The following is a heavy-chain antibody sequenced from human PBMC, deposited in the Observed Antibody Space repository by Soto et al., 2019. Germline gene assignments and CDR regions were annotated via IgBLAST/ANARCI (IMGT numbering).Heavy chain of an antibody. D-gene: IGHD1-1*01. CDR1: GYSFTSYW. CDR2: IDPSDSYT. Sequence: GASLKICCQGSGYSFTSYWIIGFRQIPGKGLEWMGRIDPSDSYTNYSPSFQGHVTISADKSISTAYLQRSSLKASDTAMYYCARPEVPGVNWFDPWGQGTLVTVSS. J-gene: IGHJ5*02. CDR3: ARPEVPGVNWFDP. V-gene: IGHV5-10-1*01.